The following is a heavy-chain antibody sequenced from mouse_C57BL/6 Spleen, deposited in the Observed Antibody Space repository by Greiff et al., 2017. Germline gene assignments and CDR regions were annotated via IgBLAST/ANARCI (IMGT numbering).Heavy chain of an antibody. V-gene: IGHV2-3*01. D-gene: IGHD1-1*01. CDR1: GFSFTSYG. J-gene: IGHJ4*01. CDR2: IWGDGST. CDR3: ALYDYGSSYAMDY. Sequence: VQLQQSGPGLVAPSQCLSITCTASGFSFTSYGVSWVRQPPGKGLEWLEVIWGDGSTNYHSALISCLGISTDNPKSQVFLKLNSLQTDDTATYYCALYDYGSSYAMDYWGQGTSVTVSS.